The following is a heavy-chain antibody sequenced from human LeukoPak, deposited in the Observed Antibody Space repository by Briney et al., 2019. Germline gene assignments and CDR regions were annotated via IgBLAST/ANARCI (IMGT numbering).Heavy chain of an antibody. CDR1: GFSFSSYS. D-gene: IGHD1-26*01. V-gene: IGHV3-21*01. CDR2: ISSTSRSSYI. J-gene: IGHJ4*02. CDR3: ARENSGSYYQFDC. Sequence: GGSLRLSCAASGFSFSSYSMNWVRQAPGKGLEWVSSISSTSRSSYIFYAESVKGRFTISRDNTKNSLFLQMNSLRPEDAAVYYCARENSGSYYQFDCWGQGTLVTVSS.